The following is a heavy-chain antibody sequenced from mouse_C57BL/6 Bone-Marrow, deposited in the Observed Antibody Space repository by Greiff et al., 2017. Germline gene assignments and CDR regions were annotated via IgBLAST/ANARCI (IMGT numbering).Heavy chain of an antibody. CDR3: AMLLLRAMDY. CDR2: ISDGGSYT. D-gene: IGHD1-1*01. Sequence: EVKLMESGGGLVKPGGSLKLSCAASGFTFSSYAMSWVRQTPEKRLEWVATISDGGSYTYYPDNVKGRFTISRDNAKNNLYLQMSHLKSEDTAMYYCAMLLLRAMDYWGQGTSVTVSS. V-gene: IGHV5-4*03. CDR1: GFTFSSYA. J-gene: IGHJ4*01.